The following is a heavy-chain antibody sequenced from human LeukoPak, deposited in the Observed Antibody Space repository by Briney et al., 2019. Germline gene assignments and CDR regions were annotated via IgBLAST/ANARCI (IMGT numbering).Heavy chain of an antibody. CDR2: IYYSGST. CDR3: ARSGCTNGVCYRENNWFDP. J-gene: IGHJ5*02. Sequence: SETLSLTCAVYGGSFSGYYWSWIRQHPGKGLEWIGYIYYSGSTYYNPSLKSRVTISVDTSKNQFSLKLSSVTAADTAVYYCARSGCTNGVCYRENNWFDPWGQGTLVTVSS. D-gene: IGHD2-8*01. V-gene: IGHV4-31*11. CDR1: GGSFSGYY.